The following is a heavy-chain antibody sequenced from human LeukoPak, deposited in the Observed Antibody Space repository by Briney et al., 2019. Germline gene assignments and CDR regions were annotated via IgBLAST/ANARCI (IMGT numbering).Heavy chain of an antibody. CDR2: INHRGGT. J-gene: IGHJ4*02. D-gene: IGHD3-22*01. V-gene: IGHV4-34*01. CDR3: ARAYYYDSSAAIDY. CDR1: GGSFSGYY. Sequence: SETLSLTCGVYGGSFSGYYWNWIRQRPGMGLEWIGEINHRGGTGYKPSLKSRVTMSVDTSKNVFSMKLTSVTAADTAVYYCARAYYYDSSAAIDYWGQGILVTVSS.